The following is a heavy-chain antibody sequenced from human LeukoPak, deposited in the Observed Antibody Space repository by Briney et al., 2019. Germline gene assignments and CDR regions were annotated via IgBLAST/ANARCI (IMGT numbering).Heavy chain of an antibody. CDR1: GGSFSGYY. J-gene: IGHJ5*02. V-gene: IGHV4-34*01. Sequence: SETLSLTCAVYGGSFSGYYWSWIRQPPGKGLEWIGEINHSGSTNYNPSLKSRVTISVDTSKNQFSLKLSSVTAADTAVYYCARGMYSSSSVDWFDPWGQGTLVTVPS. CDR2: INHSGST. CDR3: ARGMYSSSSVDWFDP. D-gene: IGHD6-6*01.